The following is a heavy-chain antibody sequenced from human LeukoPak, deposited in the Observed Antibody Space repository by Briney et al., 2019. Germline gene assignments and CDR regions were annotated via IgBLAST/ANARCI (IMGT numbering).Heavy chain of an antibody. CDR3: ARDRRRVSSYFGYFDL. Sequence: GGSLRLSCAASGFTFSDYYMSWIRQAPGKGLEWVSYISSSGSTTYYADSVKGRFTISRDNSKNTLYLQMNSLRAEDTAVYYCARDRRRVSSYFGYFDLWGRGTLVTVSS. CDR1: GFTFSDYY. V-gene: IGHV3-11*01. D-gene: IGHD5-18*01. CDR2: ISSSGSTT. J-gene: IGHJ2*01.